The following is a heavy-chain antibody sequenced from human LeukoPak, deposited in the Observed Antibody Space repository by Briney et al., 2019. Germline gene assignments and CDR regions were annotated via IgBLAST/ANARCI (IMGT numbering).Heavy chain of an antibody. Sequence: PSETLSLTCTVSGGSISSYYWSWLRQPPGKGLVWIGYIYYSGSTNYNPSLKSRVTISVDTSKNQFSLKLSSVTAADTAVYYCARSWGSGSYDWFDPWGQGTLVTVSS. D-gene: IGHD3-10*01. CDR2: IYYSGST. CDR1: GGSISSYY. CDR3: ARSWGSGSYDWFDP. V-gene: IGHV4-59*01. J-gene: IGHJ5*02.